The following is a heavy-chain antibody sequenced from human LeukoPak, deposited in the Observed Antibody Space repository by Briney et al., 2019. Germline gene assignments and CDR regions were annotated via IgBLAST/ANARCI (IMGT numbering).Heavy chain of an antibody. Sequence: SETLSLTCTVSGGSISSSSYYWGWIRQPPGKGLEWIGSIYYSGSTYYNPSLKSRVTISVDTSKNQFSLKLSSVTAADTAVYHCARLGRSSSSPDWFDPWGQGTLVTVSS. D-gene: IGHD6-6*01. J-gene: IGHJ5*02. CDR2: IYYSGST. CDR3: ARLGRSSSSPDWFDP. CDR1: GGSISSSSYY. V-gene: IGHV4-39*07.